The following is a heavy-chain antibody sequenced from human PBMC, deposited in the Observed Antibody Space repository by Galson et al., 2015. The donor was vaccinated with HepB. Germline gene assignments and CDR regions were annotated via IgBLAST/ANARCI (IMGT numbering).Heavy chain of an antibody. CDR3: ANGRGRWDSSSWYLSFLDY. Sequence: SLRFSCAASGFTFSSYGMHWVRQAPGKGLEWVAVISYDGSNKYYADSVKGRFTISRDNSKNTLYLQMNSLRAEDTAVYYCANGRGRWDSSSWYLSFLDYWGQGTLVTVSS. V-gene: IGHV3-30*18. J-gene: IGHJ4*02. CDR2: ISYDGSNK. CDR1: GFTFSSYG. D-gene: IGHD6-13*01.